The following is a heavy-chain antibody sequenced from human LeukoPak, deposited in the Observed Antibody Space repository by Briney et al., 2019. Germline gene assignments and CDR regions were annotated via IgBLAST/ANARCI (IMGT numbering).Heavy chain of an antibody. J-gene: IGHJ3*02. D-gene: IGHD3-22*01. Sequence: GGSLRLSCAASGFTFSSYWMSWVRQAPGKGLEWVANIKQDGSEKYYVDSVKGRFTISRDNAKNSLYLQVNSLRAEDTAVYYCARPMTQDAFDIWGQGTMVTVSS. CDR2: IKQDGSEK. CDR1: GFTFSSYW. V-gene: IGHV3-7*01. CDR3: ARPMTQDAFDI.